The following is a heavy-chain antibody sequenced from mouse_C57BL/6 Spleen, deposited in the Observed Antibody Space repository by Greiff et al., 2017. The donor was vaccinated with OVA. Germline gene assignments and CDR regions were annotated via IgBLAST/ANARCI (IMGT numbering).Heavy chain of an antibody. CDR1: GFTFSDYG. V-gene: IGHV5-17*01. CDR3: ARAESPFHY. J-gene: IGHJ2*01. Sequence: EVQLVESGGGLVKPGGSLKLSCAASGFTFSDYGMHWVRQAPEKGLEWVAYISSGGSTTHYADTVKGRFTITRDNAKNTLFLQMASLRSEDTAMYYCARAESPFHYWGQGTTLTVSS. CDR2: ISSGGSTT.